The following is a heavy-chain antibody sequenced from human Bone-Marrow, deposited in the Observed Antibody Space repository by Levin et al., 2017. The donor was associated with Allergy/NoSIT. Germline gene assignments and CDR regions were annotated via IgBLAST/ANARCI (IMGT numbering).Heavy chain of an antibody. Sequence: GGSLRLSCAASGFVFRSYAMHWVRQAPGKGPEWVGSILFDGSDKYYADSVKGRLTISRDNSKNTLSLEMNSLRAEDTAIYYCARDKYCVSTTCRYYYYGMDVWGQGTTVTVSS. CDR2: ILFDGSDK. J-gene: IGHJ6*02. CDR1: GFVFRSYA. D-gene: IGHD1-1*01. V-gene: IGHV3-30*04. CDR3: ARDKYCVSTTCRYYYYGMDV.